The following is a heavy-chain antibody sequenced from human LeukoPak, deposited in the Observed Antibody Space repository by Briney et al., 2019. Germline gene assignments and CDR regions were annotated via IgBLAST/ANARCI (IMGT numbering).Heavy chain of an antibody. CDR2: ITSGGST. J-gene: IGHJ3*02. CDR1: GFTFNSYA. D-gene: IGHD3-10*01. CDR3: ARTYYGSGSYYWYAFDI. Sequence: GGSLRLSCAASGFTFNSYAMIWVRQAPGKGLEWVSTITSGGSTFYADSVKGRFTISRDNSKNTLYLQMNSLRAEDTAVYYCARTYYGSGSYYWYAFDIWGQGTMVTVSS. V-gene: IGHV3-23*01.